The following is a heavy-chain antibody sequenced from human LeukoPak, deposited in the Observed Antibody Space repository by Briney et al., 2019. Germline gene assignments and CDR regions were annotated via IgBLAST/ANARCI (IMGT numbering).Heavy chain of an antibody. CDR3: AREANSGYSSGDDAFDI. J-gene: IGHJ3*02. V-gene: IGHV3-74*01. CDR1: GFTVSSNF. Sequence: GGSLRLSCAASGFTVSSNFMSWVRQAPGKGLEWVSRINGEGRSTSHADSVKGRFTISRDNAKSTLYLQMNSLRAEDTAVYYCAREANSGYSSGDDAFDIWGQGTMVTVSS. D-gene: IGHD6-19*01. CDR2: INGEGRST.